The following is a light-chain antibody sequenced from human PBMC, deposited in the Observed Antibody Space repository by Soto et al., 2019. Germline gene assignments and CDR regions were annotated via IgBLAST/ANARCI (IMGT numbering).Light chain of an antibody. CDR3: GTWDSGLNVWV. Sequence: QSVLTQPPSVSAAPGQKVTISCSGSSSNIGNNYISWYQQFPGTAPKLLIYDNDKRPSGIPDRFSGSKSGTSATLGITGLQTGDEADYYCGTWDSGLNVWVFGGGTKVTVL. J-gene: IGLJ3*02. CDR2: DND. V-gene: IGLV1-51*01. CDR1: SSNIGNNY.